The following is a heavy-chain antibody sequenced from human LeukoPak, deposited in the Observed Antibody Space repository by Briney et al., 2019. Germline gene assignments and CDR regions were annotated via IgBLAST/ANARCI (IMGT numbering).Heavy chain of an antibody. CDR3: AHSSLELSGGSGSYYKGSFDY. CDR2: IYWDDDK. CDR1: GFSLSTSGVG. V-gene: IGHV2-5*02. Sequence: SGPTLVNPTQTLTLTCTFSGFSLSTSGVGVGWIRQPPGKALEWLALIYWDDDKRYSPSLKSRLTITKDTSKNQVVLTMTNMDPVDTATYYCAHSSLELSGGSGSYYKGSFDYWGQGTLVTVSS. J-gene: IGHJ4*02. D-gene: IGHD3-10*01.